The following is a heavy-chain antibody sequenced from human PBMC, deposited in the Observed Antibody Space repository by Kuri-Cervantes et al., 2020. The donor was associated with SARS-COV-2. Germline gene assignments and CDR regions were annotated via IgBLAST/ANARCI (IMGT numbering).Heavy chain of an antibody. Sequence: GESLKISCASSAFTFSSYSMNWVRQAPGKGLEWVSYISSSSSTIYYADSVKGRFTISRGNAKNSLYLQMNSLRDEDTAVYYCARDANYGSRLPRKFDYWGQRTLVTVSS. CDR1: AFTFSSYS. CDR2: ISSSSSTI. J-gene: IGHJ4*02. V-gene: IGHV3-48*02. D-gene: IGHD5-12*01. CDR3: ARDANYGSRLPRKFDY.